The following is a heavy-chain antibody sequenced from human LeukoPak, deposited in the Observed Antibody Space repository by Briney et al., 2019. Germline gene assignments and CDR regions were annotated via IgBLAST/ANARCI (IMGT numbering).Heavy chain of an antibody. CDR1: GFTFSSYA. V-gene: IGHV3-23*01. J-gene: IGHJ4*02. D-gene: IGHD3-22*01. CDR2: ISGSGGST. Sequence: PGGSLRLSCAASGFTFSSYAMSWVRQAPGKGLEWVSAISGSGGSTYYADSVKDRFTISRDNSKNTLYLQMNSLRAEDTAVYYCARERGTMIVVGPFDYWGQGTLVTVSS. CDR3: ARERGTMIVVGPFDY.